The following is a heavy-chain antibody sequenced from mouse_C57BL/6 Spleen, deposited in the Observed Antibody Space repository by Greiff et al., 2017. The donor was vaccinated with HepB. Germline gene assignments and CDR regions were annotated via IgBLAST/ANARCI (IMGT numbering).Heavy chain of an antibody. CDR1: GFTFSSYA. J-gene: IGHJ2*01. CDR3: ARERYGRYFDY. CDR2: ISDGGSYT. Sequence: EVKLMESGGGLVKPGGSLKLSCAASGFTFSSYAMSWVRQTPEKRLEWVATISDGGSYTYYPDNVKGRFTISRDNAKNNLYLQMSHLKSEDTAMYYCARERYGRYFDYWGQGTTLTVSS. V-gene: IGHV5-4*01. D-gene: IGHD1-1*02.